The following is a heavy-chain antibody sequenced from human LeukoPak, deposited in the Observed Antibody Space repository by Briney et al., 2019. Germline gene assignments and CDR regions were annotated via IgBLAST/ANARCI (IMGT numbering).Heavy chain of an antibody. V-gene: IGHV4-38-2*01. CDR1: GYSISSGYY. CDR2: IYHSGST. J-gene: IGHJ6*03. CDR3: ARLISXSRFFAXYMDV. Sequence: PSETLSLTCAVSGYSISSGYYWGWIRQPPGKGLEWIGSIYHSGSTYYNPSLKSRVTISVDTSKNQFSLKLSSVTAADTAVYYCARLISXSRFFAXYMDVWGKGTTVTVSS. D-gene: IGHD3-3*01.